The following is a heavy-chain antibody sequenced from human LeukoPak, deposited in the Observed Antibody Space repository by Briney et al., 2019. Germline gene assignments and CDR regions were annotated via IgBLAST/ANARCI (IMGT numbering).Heavy chain of an antibody. D-gene: IGHD1-1*01. V-gene: IGHV1-2*02. CDR2: INPNSGGT. CDR3: ASAVDWNDSYNWFDP. CDR1: GFTFSSYG. Sequence: GGSLRLSCAASGFTFSSYGMHWVRQAPGQGLEWMGWINPNSGGTNYAQKFQGRVTMTRDTSISTAYMELSRLRSDDTAVYYCASAVDWNDSYNWFDPWGQGTLVTVSS. J-gene: IGHJ5*02.